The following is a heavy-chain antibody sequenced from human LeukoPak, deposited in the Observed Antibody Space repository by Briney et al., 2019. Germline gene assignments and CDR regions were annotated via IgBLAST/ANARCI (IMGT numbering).Heavy chain of an antibody. CDR3: AKDWSPQLRGYDYGGFDY. J-gene: IGHJ4*02. CDR2: ISYDGTNK. CDR1: GFTFGSYG. Sequence: GGSLRLSCAASGFTFGSYGMHWVRQAPGKGLEWVAVISYDGTNKYYADSVKGRFTISRDNAKNSLYLQMNSLRAEDTALYYCAKDWSPQLRGYDYGGFDYWGQGTLVTVSS. D-gene: IGHD5-12*01. V-gene: IGHV3-30*18.